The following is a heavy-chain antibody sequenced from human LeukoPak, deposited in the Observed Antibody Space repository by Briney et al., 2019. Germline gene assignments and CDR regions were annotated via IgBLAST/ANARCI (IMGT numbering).Heavy chain of an antibody. V-gene: IGHV4-59*01. CDR1: GGSISSYY. Sequence: PSETLSLTCTVSGGSISSYYWSWIRQPPGKGLEWIGYIYYSGSTNYNPSLKSRVTISVDTSKNQFSLKLSSVTAADTAVYYCARERGYSSGWYRGPFDYWGQGTLVTVSS. CDR3: ARERGYSSGWYRGPFDY. D-gene: IGHD6-19*01. CDR2: IYYSGST. J-gene: IGHJ4*02.